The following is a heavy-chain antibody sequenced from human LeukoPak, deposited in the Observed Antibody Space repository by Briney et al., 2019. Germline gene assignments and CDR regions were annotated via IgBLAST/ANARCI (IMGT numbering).Heavy chain of an antibody. CDR3: ARAPIAAAGLFFDY. CDR2: ISYDGSNK. V-gene: IGHV3-30*03. J-gene: IGHJ4*02. Sequence: GGSLRLSCAASGFTFSSYSMNWVRQAPGKGLEWVAVISYDGSNKYYADSVKGRFTISRDNSKNTLYLQMNSLRAEDTAVYYCARAPIAAAGLFFDYWGQGTLVTVSS. CDR1: GFTFSSYS. D-gene: IGHD6-13*01.